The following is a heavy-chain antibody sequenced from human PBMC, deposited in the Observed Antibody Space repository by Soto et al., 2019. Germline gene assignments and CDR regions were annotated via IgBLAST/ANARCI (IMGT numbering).Heavy chain of an antibody. CDR1: GFTFSSYS. D-gene: IGHD1-7*01. CDR2: ITSSSAFL. CDR3: ARETASGTTNLDY. Sequence: GGSLRLSCAASGFTFSSYSMNWVRQAPGKGLEWVSSITSSSAFLYYADSLKGRFTISRDNARNSLYLQMHSLRAEDTAVYYCARETASGTTNLDYWGQGTLVTVSS. J-gene: IGHJ4*02. V-gene: IGHV3-21*01.